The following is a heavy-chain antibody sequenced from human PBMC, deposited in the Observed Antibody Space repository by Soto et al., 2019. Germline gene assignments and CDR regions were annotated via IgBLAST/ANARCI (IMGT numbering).Heavy chain of an antibody. CDR1: GGSFSGYY. Sequence: QVQLQQWGAGLLKPSETLSLTCAVYGGSFSGYYWSWIRQPPGKGLEWMGEINHSGSTNYNTSLKSRVTKSVDTSKNQFSLKLRSVTAAVTAVYYCARGRYCSGGSCRKFYYYYYYMDVWGKGTTVTVSS. J-gene: IGHJ6*03. CDR2: INHSGST. D-gene: IGHD2-15*01. CDR3: ARGRYCSGGSCRKFYYYYYYMDV. V-gene: IGHV4-34*01.